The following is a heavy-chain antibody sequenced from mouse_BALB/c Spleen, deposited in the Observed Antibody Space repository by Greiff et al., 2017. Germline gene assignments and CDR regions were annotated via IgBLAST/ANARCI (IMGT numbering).Heavy chain of an antibody. J-gene: IGHJ4*01. CDR2: ISTYYGDA. Sequence: VQLHQSGAELVRPGVSVKISCKGSGYTFTDYAMHWVKQSHAKSLEWIGVISTYYGDASYNQKFKGKATMTVDKSSSTAYMELARLTSEDSAIYYCARGAYYGSSPYAMDYWGQGTSVTVSS. D-gene: IGHD1-1*01. CDR1: GYTFTDYA. CDR3: ARGAYYGSSPYAMDY. V-gene: IGHV1S137*01.